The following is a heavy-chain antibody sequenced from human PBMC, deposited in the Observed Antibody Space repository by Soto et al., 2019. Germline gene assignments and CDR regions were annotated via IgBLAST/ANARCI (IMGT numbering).Heavy chain of an antibody. J-gene: IGHJ4*02. CDR1: GGSISRAGYS. D-gene: IGHD2-21*02. CDR2: IYNSGST. V-gene: IGHV4-30-2*06. CDR3: ASSRVVTTYFDY. Sequence: QLQLQESGSRLVKPSQTLSLTCAVSGGSISRAGYSWSWIRQSPGKCLEWIGYIYNSGSTFYNPSLKSRLTMSVDRSKNQLSLQLNSATAADPAVYYCASSRVVTTYFDYWGQGTLVTVSS.